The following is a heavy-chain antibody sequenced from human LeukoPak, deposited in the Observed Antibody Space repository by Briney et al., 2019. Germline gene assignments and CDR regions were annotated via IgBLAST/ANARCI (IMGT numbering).Heavy chain of an antibody. Sequence: RGSLRLSCAASGFTFSSYAMSWVRQAPGKGLEWVSAVGGSGGSTYYADSVKGRFTISRDNSKNTLYLQMNSLRAEDTAVYYCAKVSGIAAAGVYWGQGTLVTVSS. CDR1: GFTFSSYA. CDR3: AKVSGIAAAGVY. D-gene: IGHD6-13*01. CDR2: VGGSGGST. J-gene: IGHJ4*02. V-gene: IGHV3-23*01.